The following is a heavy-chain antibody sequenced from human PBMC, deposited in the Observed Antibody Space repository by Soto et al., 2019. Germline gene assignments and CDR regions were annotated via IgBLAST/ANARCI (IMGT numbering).Heavy chain of an antibody. D-gene: IGHD2-15*01. CDR3: AHPRGYRVFDAVDI. Sequence: GGSLRLSCAASGFIFSTYAMNWVRQAPGKGLEWVSVISNSGGSTYYAESVRGRFTISRDNSINTLYLQMGSLRTEDTAVYYCAHPRGYRVFDAVDIWGQGTMVTVSS. CDR1: GFIFSTYA. J-gene: IGHJ3*02. V-gene: IGHV3-23*01. CDR2: ISNSGGST.